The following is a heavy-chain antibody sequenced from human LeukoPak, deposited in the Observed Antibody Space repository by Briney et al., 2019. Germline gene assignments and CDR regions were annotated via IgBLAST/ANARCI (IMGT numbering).Heavy chain of an antibody. CDR3: AKDDYDSSGYYVPPGY. J-gene: IGHJ4*02. V-gene: IGHV3-23*01. CDR1: GFTFSSYA. D-gene: IGHD3-22*01. CDR2: ISGSGGST. Sequence: GGSLRLSCAASGFTFSSYAMSWVRQAPGKGLEWVSAISGSGGSTYYADSVKGRFTISRDNSKNTLYLQMNSLRAEDTAVYYCAKDDYDSSGYYVPPGYWGQGTLVTVSS.